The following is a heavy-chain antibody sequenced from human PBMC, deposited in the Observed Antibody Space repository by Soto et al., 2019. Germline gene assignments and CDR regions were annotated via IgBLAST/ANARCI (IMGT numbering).Heavy chain of an antibody. J-gene: IGHJ4*02. CDR2: ISAYNGNK. Sequence: ASVKVSCKASGYTFTSYGISWVRQAPGEGLEWMGWISAYNGNKNYAQKLQGRVTMTTDTSTGTAYMELRSLRSDDTAVYYCARAKGYYYDSSGYYADYWGQGTLVTVSS. D-gene: IGHD3-22*01. CDR1: GYTFTSYG. V-gene: IGHV1-18*01. CDR3: ARAKGYYYDSSGYYADY.